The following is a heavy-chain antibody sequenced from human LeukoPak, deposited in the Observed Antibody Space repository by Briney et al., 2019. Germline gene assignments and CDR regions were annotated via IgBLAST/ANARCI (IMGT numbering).Heavy chain of an antibody. Sequence: SGGSLRLSCGASGFNFKRYGMSCVRQAPGKGLEWLANIKEDGSEKYYVDSVKGRFTISRDNSRNLVYLQMNNLGAEDTAVYSCAAAPNFYYFDYWGRGTLVTVSS. D-gene: IGHD2/OR15-2a*01. V-gene: IGHV3-7*01. J-gene: IGHJ4*02. CDR3: AAAPNFYYFDY. CDR2: IKEDGSEK. CDR1: GFNFKRYG.